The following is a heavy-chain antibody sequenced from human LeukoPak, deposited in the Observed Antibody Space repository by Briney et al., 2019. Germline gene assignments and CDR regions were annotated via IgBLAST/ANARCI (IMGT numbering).Heavy chain of an antibody. Sequence: SETLSLTCTVSGGSISSYYWSWIRQPPGKGLEWIGYIYYSGSTNYNPSLKSRVTISVDTSKNQFSLKLSSVTAADTAVYYCARDTSSGWYRYFDYWGQGTLATVSS. V-gene: IGHV4-59*01. J-gene: IGHJ4*02. CDR2: IYYSGST. D-gene: IGHD6-19*01. CDR3: ARDTSSGWYRYFDY. CDR1: GGSISSYY.